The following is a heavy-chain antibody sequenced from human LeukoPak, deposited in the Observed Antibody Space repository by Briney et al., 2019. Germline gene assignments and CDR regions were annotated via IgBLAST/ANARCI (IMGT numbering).Heavy chain of an antibody. J-gene: IGHJ4*02. V-gene: IGHV1-8*03. Sequence: ASVKVSCKASGYTFTSYDINGVRQATGQGLEWMGWMNPNSGNTGYAQKFQGRVTITRNTSISTAYMELSSLRSEDAAVYYCARGLLYSSSFPYWGQGTLVTVSS. CDR3: ARGLLYSSSFPY. CDR2: MNPNSGNT. CDR1: GYTFTSYD. D-gene: IGHD6-6*01.